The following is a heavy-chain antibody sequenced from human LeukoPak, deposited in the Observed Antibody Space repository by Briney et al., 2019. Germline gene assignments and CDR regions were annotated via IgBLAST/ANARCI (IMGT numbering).Heavy chain of an antibody. CDR2: IYHSGIT. CDR1: GVSISSGSY. V-gene: IGHV4-38-2*01. Sequence: PSETLSLTCAVSGVSISSGSYWVWIRRPPGKGLEWIASIYHSGITYYNPSLKSRVTISVDTSKSQFSLRVTSVTAADTAVYYCARVIGIYFDYWGQGTLVTVSS. J-gene: IGHJ4*02. CDR3: ARVIGIYFDY. D-gene: IGHD1-14*01.